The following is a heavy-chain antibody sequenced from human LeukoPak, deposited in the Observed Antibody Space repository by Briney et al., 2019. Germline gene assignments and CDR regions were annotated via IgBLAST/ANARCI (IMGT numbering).Heavy chain of an antibody. CDR1: GFSFSTSAAG. Sequence: SGPTLVKPTQTLTLTCTFSGFSFSTSAAGVGWIRQPPGKALEWLALMSWDDTKHYSPSLKSRLTITKDTSKNQVVLIMTNMDPVDTATYYCAHRSRGYGYGIDYWGQGALVTVSS. D-gene: IGHD5-18*01. V-gene: IGHV2-5*02. J-gene: IGHJ4*02. CDR2: MSWDDTK. CDR3: AHRSRGYGYGIDY.